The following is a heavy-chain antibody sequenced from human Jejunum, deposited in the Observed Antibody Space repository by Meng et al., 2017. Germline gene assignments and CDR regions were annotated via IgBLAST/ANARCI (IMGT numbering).Heavy chain of an antibody. CDR2: FDPEDDET. D-gene: IGHD3/OR15-3a*01. Sequence: ASVKVSCKVFGSSLSELSMNWVRQAPGKGLEWMGVFDPEDDETIYAQKFQARLTMTEATFTDTAYMELSSLTSEDTAVYYCAIGQYDFWSGYGMDVWGQGTTVTVSS. J-gene: IGHJ6*02. CDR3: AIGQYDFWSGYGMDV. CDR1: GSSLSELS. V-gene: IGHV1-24*01.